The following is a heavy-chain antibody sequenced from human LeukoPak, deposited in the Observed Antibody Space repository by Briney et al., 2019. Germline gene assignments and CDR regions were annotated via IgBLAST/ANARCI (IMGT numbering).Heavy chain of an antibody. J-gene: IGHJ4*02. D-gene: IGHD3-10*01. CDR3: AREEVLWFGELFYDY. CDR1: GFTFSSYW. Sequence: PGGSLRLPCAASGFTFSSYWMSWVRQAPGKGLEWVANIKQDGSEKYYVDSVKGRFTISRDNAKNSLYLQMNSLRAEDTAVYYCAREEVLWFGELFYDYWGQGTLVTVSS. CDR2: IKQDGSEK. V-gene: IGHV3-7*03.